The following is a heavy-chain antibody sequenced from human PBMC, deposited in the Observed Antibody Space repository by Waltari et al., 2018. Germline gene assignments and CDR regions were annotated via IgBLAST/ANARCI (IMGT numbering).Heavy chain of an antibody. D-gene: IGHD6-6*01. CDR1: GGTFSSYT. V-gene: IGHV1-69*02. CDR3: ARPSSIAATDAFDI. J-gene: IGHJ3*02. CDR2: CSPILGIA. Sequence: VQLVQSGAEVKKPGSSVKVSCKASGGTFSSYTISWVRQAPGQGLEWMGMCSPILGIANSAPKFQGRVTITADKSTSTAYMELSSLRSEDTAVYYCARPSSIAATDAFDIWGQGTMVTVSS.